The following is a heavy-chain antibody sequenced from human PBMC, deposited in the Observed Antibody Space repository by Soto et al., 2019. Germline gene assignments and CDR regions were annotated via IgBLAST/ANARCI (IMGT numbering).Heavy chain of an antibody. Sequence: QVQLVESGGGVVQPGRSLRLSCATSGFLFSSYGMHWVRQPPGKGLEWVAVISYDGSNKYYSDSVKGRFTISRENSKDTLYVQMNSLRVDDTAVYYCAKDLNIAPGRGFSFGWFDPRGQGTPVTASS. CDR3: AKDLNIAPGRGFSFGWFDP. V-gene: IGHV3-30*18. CDR1: GFLFSSYG. CDR2: ISYDGSNK. J-gene: IGHJ5*02. D-gene: IGHD6-13*01.